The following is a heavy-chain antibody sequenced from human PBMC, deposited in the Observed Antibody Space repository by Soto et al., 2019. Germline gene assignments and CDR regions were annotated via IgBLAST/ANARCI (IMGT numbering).Heavy chain of an antibody. V-gene: IGHV4-4*07. D-gene: IGHD1-1*01. CDR2: IYASGTT. Sequence: CKASGYTFTSYGISWIRQPAGKGLECLGRIYASGTTTYNPSLRSRVTMSVDTSKNQFSLNLNSVTAADTAVYYCARESRSELGTVEYWGQGTLVTVSS. CDR3: ARESRSELGTVEY. J-gene: IGHJ4*02. CDR1: GYTFTSYG.